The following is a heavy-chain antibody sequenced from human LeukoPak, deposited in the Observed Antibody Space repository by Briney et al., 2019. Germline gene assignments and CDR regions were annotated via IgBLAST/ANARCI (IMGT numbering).Heavy chain of an antibody. V-gene: IGHV3-23*01. D-gene: IGHD4-17*01. CDR1: GFTFSSYA. CDR3: ARDYDYGVHRSDY. CDR2: ISGSGGST. Sequence: GGSLRLSCAASGFTFSSYAMSWVRQAPGKGLEWVSAISGSGGSTYYADSVKGRFTISRDNSKNTLYLQMNSLRAEDTAVYYCARDYDYGVHRSDYWGQGTLVTVSS. J-gene: IGHJ4*02.